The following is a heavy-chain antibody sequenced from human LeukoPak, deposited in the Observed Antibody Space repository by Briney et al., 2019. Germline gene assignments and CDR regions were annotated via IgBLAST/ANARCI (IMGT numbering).Heavy chain of an antibody. D-gene: IGHD3-10*01. CDR2: IYPGDSDT. Sequence: GESLKISCKGSGYTFTNYWIGWVRQMPGKGLEWMGIIYPGDSDTRYSPSFEGQVTISADKSISTAYLQWSSLKASDNDMYYCARGRFGEVLFYWGQGTLVTVSS. J-gene: IGHJ4*02. CDR3: ARGRFGEVLFY. CDR1: GYTFTNYW. V-gene: IGHV5-51*01.